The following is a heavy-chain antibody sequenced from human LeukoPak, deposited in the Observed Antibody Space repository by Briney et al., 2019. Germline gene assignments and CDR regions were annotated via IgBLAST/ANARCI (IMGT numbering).Heavy chain of an antibody. Sequence: PGGSLRLSCAASGFTFSSYWMHWVRQAPGKGLVWVSRTNSDGSSTSYADSVKGRFTISRDNAKNTLYLQMNSLRAEDTAVYYCASTAGPWGLEASHYWGQGTLVTVSS. V-gene: IGHV3-74*01. D-gene: IGHD3-16*01. CDR1: GFTFSSYW. CDR3: ASTAGPWGLEASHY. J-gene: IGHJ4*02. CDR2: TNSDGSST.